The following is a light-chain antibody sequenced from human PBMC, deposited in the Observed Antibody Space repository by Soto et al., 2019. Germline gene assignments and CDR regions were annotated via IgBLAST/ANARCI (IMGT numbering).Light chain of an antibody. CDR2: EVG. J-gene: IGLJ3*02. V-gene: IGLV2-14*01. CDR3: SSYTSSTTQV. Sequence: QSALTQPASVSGSPGQSITISCAGTSSDVGAYNYVSWYQQHPGKAPKLVIYEVGDRPSGVSNRFSGSKSGNTASLTISGLRAEDEADYYCSSYTSSTTQVFGGGTKVTVL. CDR1: SSDVGAYNY.